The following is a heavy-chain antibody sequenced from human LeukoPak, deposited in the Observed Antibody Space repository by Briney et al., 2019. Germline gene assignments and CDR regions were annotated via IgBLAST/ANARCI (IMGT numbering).Heavy chain of an antibody. CDR2: MIWNSGSI. V-gene: IGHV3-9*01. J-gene: IGHJ4*02. CDR3: AKDISVGAIPYYVDY. D-gene: IGHD1-26*01. Sequence: PGESLRLSCAASGFTFYDYARHWVRQAPGKGLEWVSGMIWNSGSIGYADSVKGRFTISRDNAKNSLYLQMNSLRAEDTALYYCAKDISVGAIPYYVDYWGQGTLVTVSS. CDR1: GFTFYDYA.